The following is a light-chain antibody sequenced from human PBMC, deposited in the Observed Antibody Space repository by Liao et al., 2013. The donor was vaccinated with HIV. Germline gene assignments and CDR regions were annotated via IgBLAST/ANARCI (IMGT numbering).Light chain of an antibody. Sequence: SYELTQPPSVSVSPGQTASITCSGDKLGDKYACWYQQKPGQSPVLVIYQDSKRPSGIPERFSGSNSGNRATLTISGTQAMDEADYYCQAWDSGTVVFGGGTKLT. CDR3: QAWDSGTVV. V-gene: IGLV3-1*01. CDR1: KLGDKY. J-gene: IGLJ2*01. CDR2: QDS.